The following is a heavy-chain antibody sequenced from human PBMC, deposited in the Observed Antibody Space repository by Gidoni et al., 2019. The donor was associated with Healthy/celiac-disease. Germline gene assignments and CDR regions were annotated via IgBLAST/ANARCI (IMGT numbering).Heavy chain of an antibody. CDR2: ISGSGGST. V-gene: IGHV3-23*01. CDR1: GFTFRSYA. J-gene: IGHJ4*02. Sequence: EVQLLESGGGLVQPGGSLRLSCAASGFTFRSYAMSWVRQAPGKGLEWVSAISGSGGSTYYADSVKGRFTISRDNSKNTLYLQMNSLRAEDTAVYYCAKDLGRISGSYSYGYWGQGTLVTVSS. D-gene: IGHD1-26*01. CDR3: AKDLGRISGSYSYGY.